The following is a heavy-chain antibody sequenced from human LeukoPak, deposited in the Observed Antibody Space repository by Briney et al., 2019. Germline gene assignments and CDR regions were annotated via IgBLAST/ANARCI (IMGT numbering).Heavy chain of an antibody. CDR2: ISTSSRYI. V-gene: IGHV3-21*01. J-gene: IGHJ5*02. CDR1: GFTLSNYD. D-gene: IGHD2-2*01. CDR3: ARADCSSSTCYLRRSWFDP. Sequence: GGSLRLSCAASGFTLSNYDMNWVRQAPGKGLEWVSSISTSSRYIYYKDSVRGRFTISRDDAKNSLYLEMNSLRAEDTAVYYCARADCSSSTCYLRRSWFDPWGQGTLVTVPS.